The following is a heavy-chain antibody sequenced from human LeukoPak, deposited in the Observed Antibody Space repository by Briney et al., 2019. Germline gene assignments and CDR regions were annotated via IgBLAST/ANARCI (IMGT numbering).Heavy chain of an antibody. CDR2: IRYDGSNK. CDR1: GFTFSSYG. J-gene: IGHJ5*02. Sequence: PGGSLRLSCAASGFTFSSYGMHWVRQAPGKGLEWVAFIRYDGSNKYYADSVKGRFTISRDNSKNTLYLQMNSLRAEDTAVYYCAKGFWSDYNWFDPWGREPWSPSPQ. D-gene: IGHD3-3*01. V-gene: IGHV3-30*02. CDR3: AKGFWSDYNWFDP.